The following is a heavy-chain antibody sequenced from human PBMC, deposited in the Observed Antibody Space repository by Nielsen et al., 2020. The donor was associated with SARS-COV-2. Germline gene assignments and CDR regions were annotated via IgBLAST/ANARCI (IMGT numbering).Heavy chain of an antibody. Sequence: ASVKVSCKASGYTFTSYGISWVRQAPGQGLEWMGWISAYNGNTNYAQKLQGRVTMTADTSTSTAYMELRSLRSDDTAVYYCARDLSDGDYDLFDYWGQGTLVTVSS. CDR1: GYTFTSYG. CDR2: ISAYNGNT. CDR3: ARDLSDGDYDLFDY. V-gene: IGHV1-18*01. D-gene: IGHD4-17*01. J-gene: IGHJ4*02.